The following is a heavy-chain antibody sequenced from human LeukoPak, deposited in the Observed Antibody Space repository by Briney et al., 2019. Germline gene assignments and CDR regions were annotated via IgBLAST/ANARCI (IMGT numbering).Heavy chain of an antibody. J-gene: IGHJ4*02. CDR3: AKAGGAWSYFDY. Sequence: PGGSLRLSCASSGFTFSSFGMHWVRQAPGKGLEWVALIWYDGSNKYYADSVKGRFTISRDNSKNTLYLHMNSLRAEDTAAYYCAKAGGAWSYFDYWGQGTLVTVSS. CDR1: GFTFSSFG. V-gene: IGHV3-33*06. CDR2: IWYDGSNK. D-gene: IGHD2-21*02.